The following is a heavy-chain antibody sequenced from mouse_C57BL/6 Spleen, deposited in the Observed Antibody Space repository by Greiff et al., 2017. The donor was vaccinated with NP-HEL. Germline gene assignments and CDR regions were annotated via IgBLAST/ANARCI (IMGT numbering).Heavy chain of an antibody. CDR3: ARAGNYFDY. CDR1: GYSITSGYY. CDR2: ISYDGSN. J-gene: IGHJ2*01. V-gene: IGHV3-6*01. Sequence: ESGPGLVKPSQSLSLTCSVTGYSITSGYYWNWIRQFPGNKLEWMGYISYDGSNNYNPSLNNRISITRDTSKNQFFRKLNSVTTEDTATYYCARAGNYFDYWGQGTTLTVSS.